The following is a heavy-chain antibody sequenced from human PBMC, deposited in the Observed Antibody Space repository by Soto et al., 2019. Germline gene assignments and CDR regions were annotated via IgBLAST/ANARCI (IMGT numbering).Heavy chain of an antibody. D-gene: IGHD6-13*01. CDR2: ISSSSSYI. CDR1: GFTFSSYT. CDR3: ARDHSYSSSWYRSFDI. Sequence: GSLRLSCAASGFTFSSYTMNWVRQAPGKGLEWVSSISSSSSYIYYADSVKGRFTISRDNAKNSLYLQMNSLRAEDTAVYYCARDHSYSSSWYRSFDIWGQGTMVTVSS. J-gene: IGHJ3*02. V-gene: IGHV3-21*01.